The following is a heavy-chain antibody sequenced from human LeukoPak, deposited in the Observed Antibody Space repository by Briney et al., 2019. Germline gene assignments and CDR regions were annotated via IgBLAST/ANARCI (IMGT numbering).Heavy chain of an antibody. Sequence: SETLSLTCTVSGGSISSGGYYWSRIRQHPGKGLEWIGYIYYSGSTYYNPSLKSRVTISVDTSKNQFSLKLSSVTAADTAVYYCAREVQDSEGFDYWGQGTLVTVSS. CDR3: AREVQDSEGFDY. V-gene: IGHV4-31*03. CDR2: IYYSGST. D-gene: IGHD3-10*01. J-gene: IGHJ4*02. CDR1: GGSISSGGYY.